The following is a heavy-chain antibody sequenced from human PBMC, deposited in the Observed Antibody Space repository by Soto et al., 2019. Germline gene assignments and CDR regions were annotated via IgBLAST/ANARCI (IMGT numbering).Heavy chain of an antibody. V-gene: IGHV3-33*01. D-gene: IGHD3-3*01. CDR3: ARTYYDFWSGYYSPTGPGWFDP. CDR1: GFTFGSYG. J-gene: IGHJ5*02. CDR2: IWYDGSNK. Sequence: PVGSLRLSCAASGFTFGSYGIHCVRQAPGKGLEWVAVIWYDGSNKYYADSVKGRFTISRDNSKNTLYLQMNSLRAEDTAVYYCARTYYDFWSGYYSPTGPGWFDPWGRGTLVTVSS.